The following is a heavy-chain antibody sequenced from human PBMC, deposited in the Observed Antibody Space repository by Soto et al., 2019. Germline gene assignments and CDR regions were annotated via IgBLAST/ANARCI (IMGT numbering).Heavy chain of an antibody. CDR2: TFSGGST. CDR1: GLTVSNNS. Sequence: EVQLVESGGGLVQPGGSLRVSCAASGLTVSNNSMNWVRQITGKGLEWVSITFSGGSTYYADSVKGRFTVSRDNSKNTLHLQMNSLTAEDTAVYYCARAGVYSSASMDVWGEGATVTVSS. CDR3: ARAGVYSSASMDV. D-gene: IGHD6-25*01. V-gene: IGHV3-66*01. J-gene: IGHJ6*03.